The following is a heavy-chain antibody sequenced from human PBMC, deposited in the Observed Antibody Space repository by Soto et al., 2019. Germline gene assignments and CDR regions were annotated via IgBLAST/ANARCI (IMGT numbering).Heavy chain of an antibody. CDR2: IYNTDIGST. Sequence: QVQLQESGPGVVKPWETLSLTCTVTGGSISSYYCTWIRQAPGKGLEWIGYIYNTDIGSTNYNPSLKSRVTISRDMSKNQFSLTLSSVTAADTAVYYCARGSHLDDWGQGAMVTVSS. CDR1: GGSISSYY. CDR3: ARGSHLDD. J-gene: IGHJ4*02. V-gene: IGHV4-59*01.